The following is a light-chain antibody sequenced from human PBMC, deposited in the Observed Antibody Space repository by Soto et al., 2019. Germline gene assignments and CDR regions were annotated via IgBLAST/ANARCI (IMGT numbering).Light chain of an antibody. V-gene: IGLV2-8*01. J-gene: IGLJ1*01. Sequence: QSALTQPPSASGSPGQSVTISCTGPSSDVGGYNYVSWYQQHPGKAPKLMIYEVSKRPSGVPDRFSGSKSGNTASLTVSWLQAEDEADYYRSSYAGSNNYVFGTGTKVTVL. CDR3: SSYAGSNNYV. CDR1: SSDVGGYNY. CDR2: EVS.